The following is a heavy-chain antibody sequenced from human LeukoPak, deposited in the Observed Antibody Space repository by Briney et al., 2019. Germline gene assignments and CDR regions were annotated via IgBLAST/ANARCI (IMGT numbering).Heavy chain of an antibody. D-gene: IGHD2-2*01. CDR1: GGTFSSYA. CDR3: AREGCSSTSCHGSSSYYYMDV. CDR2: IIPIFGTA. Sequence: SVKVSCKASGGTFSSYAISWVRQAPGQGLEWMGGIIPIFGTANYAQKFQGRVTITTDESTSTAYMELSSLRFEDTAVYYCAREGCSSTSCHGSSSYYYMDVWGKGTTVTVSS. J-gene: IGHJ6*03. V-gene: IGHV1-69*05.